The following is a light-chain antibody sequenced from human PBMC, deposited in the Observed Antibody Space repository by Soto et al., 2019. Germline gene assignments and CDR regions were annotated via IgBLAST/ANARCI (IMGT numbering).Light chain of an antibody. V-gene: IGLV1-44*01. CDR2: SNN. CDR3: AAWDASLNGHWV. CDR1: CSNIGSNS. Sequence: QSVLTQPPSASGTPGQRVTISCSGSCSNIGSNSVNWYQHLPGTAPKVLIYSNNQRPSGVPGRFSGSKSGTSASLTISGLQSEDEADYYCAAWDASLNGHWVFGGGTKLTVL. J-gene: IGLJ3*02.